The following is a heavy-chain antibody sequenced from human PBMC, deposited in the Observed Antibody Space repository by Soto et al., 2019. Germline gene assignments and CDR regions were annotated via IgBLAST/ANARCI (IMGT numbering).Heavy chain of an antibody. V-gene: IGHV1-69*06. CDR2: IVPRFGSP. CDR3: ARDRIQLRLGKYSFNGMDG. D-gene: IGHD3-16*01. Sequence: QVQLVQSGAEMRKPGSSLRVSCKASGGTFSDFAFSWVRQAPGQGLEWMGWIVPRFGSPDYAQKFGGRVTISADTSTSTVYMEVSSLRFDDTAVYFCARDRIQLRLGKYSFNGMDGWGQGTTITVSS. J-gene: IGHJ6*02. CDR1: GGTFSDFA.